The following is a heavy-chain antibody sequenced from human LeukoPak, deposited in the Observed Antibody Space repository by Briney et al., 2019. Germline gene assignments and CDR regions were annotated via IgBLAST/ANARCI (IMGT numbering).Heavy chain of an antibody. CDR1: GYSFNSHH. Sequence: ASVKVSCKTSGYSFNSHHVHWVRQAPGQGLEWMGINFFHDGSTSNTQKFQGRVTMTRDTSTGTVYMELSSLRSEDTAVYYCARDSGNYHYDMDVWGQGTTVIVSS. V-gene: IGHV1-46*02. CDR3: ARDSGNYHYDMDV. D-gene: IGHD3-10*01. CDR2: NFFHDGST. J-gene: IGHJ6*02.